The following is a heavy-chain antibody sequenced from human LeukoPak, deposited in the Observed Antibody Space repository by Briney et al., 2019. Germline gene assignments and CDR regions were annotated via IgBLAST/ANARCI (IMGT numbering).Heavy chain of an antibody. J-gene: IGHJ2*01. Sequence: PSQTLSLTCTVSGGSISSYYWSWIRQPAGKGLEWIGRIDTSGNTNYKPSLKSRVTMSVDTSKNQFSLKLNSVTAADTAVYYCARVSSSWYQDWYFDLWGRGTLVTVSS. CDR1: GGSISSYY. V-gene: IGHV4-4*07. D-gene: IGHD6-13*01. CDR2: IDTSGNT. CDR3: ARVSSSWYQDWYFDL.